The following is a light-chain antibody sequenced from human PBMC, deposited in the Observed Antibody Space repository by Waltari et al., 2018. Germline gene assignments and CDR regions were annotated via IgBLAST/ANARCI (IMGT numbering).Light chain of an antibody. CDR1: ALATQD. Sequence: SYKLTQPPSVSVSPGQTARITCSGDALATQDVYGYHPKPGQAPVLVMYKDTVRPAGTPERFSGSSSGTTVTLTISGVQAEDEGHYYCQSADSSDTSPHVIFGGGTKLTVL. J-gene: IGLJ2*01. V-gene: IGLV3-25*03. CDR3: QSADSSDTSPHVI. CDR2: KDT.